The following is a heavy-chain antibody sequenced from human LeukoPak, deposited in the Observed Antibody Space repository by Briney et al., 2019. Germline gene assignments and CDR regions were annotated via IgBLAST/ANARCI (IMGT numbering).Heavy chain of an antibody. CDR3: ARGPSYYGLTPYYYYYMDV. CDR1: GGSISSSSYY. V-gene: IGHV4-61*05. J-gene: IGHJ6*03. Sequence: PSETLSLTCTVPGGSISSSSYYWGWIRQPPGKGLEWIGYIYYSGSTNYNPSLKSRVTISIDTSKNQFSLKLSSVTAADTAVYYCARGPSYYGLTPYYYYYMDVWGKGTTVTVSS. D-gene: IGHD4-17*01. CDR2: IYYSGST.